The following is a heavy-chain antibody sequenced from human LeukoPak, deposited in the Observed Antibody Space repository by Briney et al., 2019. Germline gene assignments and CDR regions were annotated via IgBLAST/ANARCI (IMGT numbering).Heavy chain of an antibody. CDR1: GDSFISSRYY. V-gene: IGHV4-39*07. CDR3: ARARYVDGWFDP. D-gene: IGHD1-1*01. J-gene: IGHJ5*02. CDR2: INHSGST. Sequence: SETLSLTCTVSGDSFISSRYYWGWIRQPPGKGLEWIGEINHSGSTNYNPSLKSRVTISVDTSKNQFSLKLSSVTAADTAVYYCARARYVDGWFDPWGQGTLVTVSS.